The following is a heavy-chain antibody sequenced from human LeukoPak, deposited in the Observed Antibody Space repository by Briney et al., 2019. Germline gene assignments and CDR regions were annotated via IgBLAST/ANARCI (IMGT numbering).Heavy chain of an antibody. CDR1: GCIVSSDY. D-gene: IGHD2-8*02. V-gene: IGHV3-53*01. CDR3: ASGGKYCTGGACYGD. J-gene: IGHJ4*02. CDR2: IYSGGST. Sequence: PGGSLRLSCAASGCIVSSDYISWVRQTPGKGLEWVSVIYSGGSTFYADSVKGRFTISRDNSKNTVYLQMNSLRAEDTAVYYCASGGKYCTGGACYGDWGQGTLVTVSS.